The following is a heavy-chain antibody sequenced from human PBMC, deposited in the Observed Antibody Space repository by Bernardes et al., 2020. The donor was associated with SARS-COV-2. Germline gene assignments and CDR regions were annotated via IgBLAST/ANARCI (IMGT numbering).Heavy chain of an antibody. CDR2: ISAYNGNT. V-gene: IGHV1-18*01. CDR1: GYTFTSYV. CDR3: ARDSGYSSSWYVYYYYYGMDV. J-gene: IGHJ6*02. Sequence: ASVKVSCKASGYTFTSYVISWVRQAPGQGLEWMGWISAYNGNTNYAQKLQGRVTMTTDTSTSTAYMELRSLRSDDTAVYYCARDSGYSSSWYVYYYYYGMDVWGQGTTVTVSS. D-gene: IGHD6-13*01.